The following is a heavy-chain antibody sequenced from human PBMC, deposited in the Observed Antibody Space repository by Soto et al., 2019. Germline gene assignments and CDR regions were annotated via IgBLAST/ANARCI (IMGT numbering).Heavy chain of an antibody. CDR2: INPNSGGT. CDR1: GYTFSGYY. J-gene: IGHJ6*02. V-gene: IGHV1-2*02. D-gene: IGHD2-2*02. CDR3: ARSLTEGYCTVTGCYTRLMYGMHX. Sequence: ASVKVSCKASGYTFSGYYIHWLRQAPGQGLEWMGFINPNSGGTNYAQKFQGSVSVTRDTPTSTAYMELSRLTSYDTAVYYCARSLTEGYCTVTGCYTRLMYGMHXWGQGTSVTVS.